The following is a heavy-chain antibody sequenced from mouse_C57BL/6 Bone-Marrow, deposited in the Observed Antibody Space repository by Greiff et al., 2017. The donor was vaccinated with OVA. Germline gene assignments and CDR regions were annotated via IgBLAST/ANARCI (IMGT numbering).Heavy chain of an antibody. CDR3: TTKNYYGAMDY. CDR1: GFNIKDDY. D-gene: IGHD1-1*01. J-gene: IGHJ4*01. CDR2: IDPENGDT. V-gene: IGHV14-4*01. Sequence: EVQLQQSGAELVRPGASVKLSCTASGFNIKDDYMPWVKQRPEQGLEWIGWIDPENGDTEYASKFQGKATITADTSSNTDYLQLSSLTSEDTAVYYCTTKNYYGAMDYWGQGTSVTVSS.